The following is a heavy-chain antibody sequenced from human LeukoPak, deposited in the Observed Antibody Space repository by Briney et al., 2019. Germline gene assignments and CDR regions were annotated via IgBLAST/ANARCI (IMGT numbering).Heavy chain of an antibody. D-gene: IGHD3-10*01. V-gene: IGHV3-23*01. CDR3: AKSPYYYGSGSPIDY. Sequence: GGSLRLSCAASGFTVSSNYMSWVRQAPGKGLEWVSAISGSGGSTYYADSVKGRSTISRDNSKNTLYLQMNSLRAEDTAVYYCAKSPYYYGSGSPIDYWGQGTLVTVSS. J-gene: IGHJ4*02. CDR2: ISGSGGST. CDR1: GFTVSSNY.